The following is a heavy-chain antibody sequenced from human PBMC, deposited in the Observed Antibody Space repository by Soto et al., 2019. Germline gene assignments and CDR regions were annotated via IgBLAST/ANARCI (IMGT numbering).Heavy chain of an antibody. Sequence: EVQLLESGGGLVQPGGSLRLSCAASGFTFSSYAMSWVRQAPGKGLAWVSAISGGGGSTYYADSVKGRFTIPRVNSKDTLYLQVNTLRADDTAVYYCANEGSTRGGGYFDFWGQGTLVTVSS. CDR3: ANEGSTRGGGYFDF. CDR2: ISGGGGST. J-gene: IGHJ4*02. CDR1: GFTFSSYA. D-gene: IGHD2-8*01. V-gene: IGHV3-23*01.